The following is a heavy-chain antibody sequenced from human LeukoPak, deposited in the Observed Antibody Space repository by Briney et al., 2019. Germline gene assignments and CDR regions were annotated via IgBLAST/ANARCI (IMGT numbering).Heavy chain of an antibody. Sequence: GESLKISCKGSGYSFTSYWIGWVRQMPGKGLEWMGIICPGDSDTRYSPSFQGQVTISADKSISTAYLQWSSLKASDTTMYYCARQNYDFWSDPRWFDPWGQGTLVTVSS. D-gene: IGHD3-3*01. CDR2: ICPGDSDT. CDR1: GYSFTSYW. V-gene: IGHV5-51*01. CDR3: ARQNYDFWSDPRWFDP. J-gene: IGHJ5*02.